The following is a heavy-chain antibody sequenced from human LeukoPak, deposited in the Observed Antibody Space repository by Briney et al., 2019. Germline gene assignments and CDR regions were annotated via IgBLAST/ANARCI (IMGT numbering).Heavy chain of an antibody. D-gene: IGHD3-10*01. V-gene: IGHV3-21*01. CDR2: ISSSSSYI. Sequence: PGGSLRLSCAASGFTFSSYSMNWVRQAPGKGLEWVSSISSSSSYIYYADSVKGRFTISRDNTKNSLYLQMNSLRAEDTAVYYCARDPTGSLRGAAPDYWGQGTLVTVSS. J-gene: IGHJ4*02. CDR3: ARDPTGSLRGAAPDY. CDR1: GFTFSSYS.